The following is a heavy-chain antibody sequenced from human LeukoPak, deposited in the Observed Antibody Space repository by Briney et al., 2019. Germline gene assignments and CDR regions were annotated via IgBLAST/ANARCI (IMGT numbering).Heavy chain of an antibody. CDR1: GFTFSSYA. V-gene: IGHV3-23*01. D-gene: IGHD4-11*01. Sequence: GGSLRLSCAASGFTFSSYAMAWVSQAPGKGLEWVSGISDSAGMTYYADSVKGRFTISRDNSKNILYLQMNSLRADDTAIYYCAKDLHTSVWGQGTLVTVSS. J-gene: IGHJ4*02. CDR2: ISDSAGMT. CDR3: AKDLHTSV.